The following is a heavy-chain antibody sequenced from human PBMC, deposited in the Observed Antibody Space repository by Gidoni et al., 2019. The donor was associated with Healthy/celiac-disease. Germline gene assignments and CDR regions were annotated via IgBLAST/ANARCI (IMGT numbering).Heavy chain of an antibody. J-gene: IGHJ4*02. CDR1: GGSFSGYY. Sequence: QVQLQQWGAGLLKPSETLSLTCAVYGGSFSGYYWSWIRQPPGKGLEWIGEINHSGSTNYNPSLKSRVTISVDTSKNQFSLKLSSVTAADTAVYYCARDRYGVTAYWGQGTLVTVSS. CDR2: INHSGST. CDR3: ARDRYGVTAY. D-gene: IGHD3-10*01. V-gene: IGHV4-34*01.